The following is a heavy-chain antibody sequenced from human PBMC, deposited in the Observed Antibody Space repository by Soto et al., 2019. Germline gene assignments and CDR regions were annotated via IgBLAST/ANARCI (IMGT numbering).Heavy chain of an antibody. CDR3: ASGFDSDGLYNGGHP. D-gene: IGHD3-22*01. CDR1: GGSISTTNW. CDR2: ILHIGST. Sequence: VQLQESGPGLVKPSGTLSLTCTVSGGSISTTNWWSWVRQSPGKGLEWIGEILHIGSTNYNPSLKSIVTISIDKSKNQFSLRLSSVTAADTAVYYCASGFDSDGLYNGGHPWGQGTLVSVSS. J-gene: IGHJ5*02. V-gene: IGHV4-4*02.